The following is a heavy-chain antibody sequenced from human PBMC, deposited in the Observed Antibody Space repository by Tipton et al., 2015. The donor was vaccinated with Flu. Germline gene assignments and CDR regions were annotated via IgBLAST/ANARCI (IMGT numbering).Heavy chain of an antibody. V-gene: IGHV4-31*02. D-gene: IGHD3-10*01. CDR2: IYYSGSI. CDR3: ARAGESGSGIYYYHGMDV. CDR1: GGSISSGDYC. J-gene: IGHJ6*02. Sequence: LRLSCSVSGGSISSGDYCWSWIRQHPGKGLEWIGNIYYSGSIDYNPSLKSRVTISVDTSKNQFSLKLSSVTAADTAVYYCARAGESGSGIYYYHGMDVWGQGTTVTVSS.